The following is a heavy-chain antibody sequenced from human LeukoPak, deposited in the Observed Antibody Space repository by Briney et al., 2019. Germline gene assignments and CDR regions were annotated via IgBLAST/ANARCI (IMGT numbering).Heavy chain of an antibody. J-gene: IGHJ4*02. CDR3: ARDGVLRYFDWSFDY. CDR2: ISYDGSNK. Sequence: GSLRLSCAASGFTFSSYAMHWVRQAPGKGLEWVAVISYDGSNKYYADSVKGRFTISRDNSKNTLYLQMNSLRAEDTAVYYCARDGVLRYFDWSFDYWGQGTLVTVSS. D-gene: IGHD3-9*01. CDR1: GFTFSSYA. V-gene: IGHV3-30-3*01.